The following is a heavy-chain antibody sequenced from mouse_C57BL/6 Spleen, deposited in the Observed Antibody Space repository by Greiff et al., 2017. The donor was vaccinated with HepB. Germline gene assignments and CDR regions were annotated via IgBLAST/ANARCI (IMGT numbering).Heavy chain of an antibody. V-gene: IGHV1-80*01. CDR1: GFAFSSYW. J-gene: IGHJ4*01. Sequence: QVQLQQSGAELVKPGASVKISCKASGFAFSSYWMNWVKQRPGKGLEWIGQIYPGDGDTNYNGKFKGKATLTADKSSRTAYMQLSSLTSEDSAVYFCARDRRRAMDYWGQGTSVTVSS. CDR2: IYPGDGDT. CDR3: ARDRRRAMDY.